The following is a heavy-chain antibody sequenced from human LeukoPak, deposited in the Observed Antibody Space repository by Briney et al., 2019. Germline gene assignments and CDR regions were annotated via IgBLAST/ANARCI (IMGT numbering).Heavy chain of an antibody. CDR1: GGSISSGSYY. V-gene: IGHV4-61*02. CDR3: ARCGYSGYAGFDY. Sequence: SETLSLTCTVSGGSISSGSYYWSWIRQPAGKGLEWIGRIYTSGSTNYNPSLKSRVTISVDTSKNQFSLKLSSVTAADTAVYYCARCGYSGYAGFDYWGQGTLVTVSS. J-gene: IGHJ4*02. CDR2: IYTSGST. D-gene: IGHD5-12*01.